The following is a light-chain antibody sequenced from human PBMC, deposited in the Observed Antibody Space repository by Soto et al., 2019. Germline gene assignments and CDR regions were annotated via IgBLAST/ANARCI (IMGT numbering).Light chain of an antibody. Sequence: EIVMTQSPAGLSLSPGERATLSCRASQSVSSSLAWYQQKPGQAPRLLIYGASTRATGIPARFSGSGSGTEFTLTISSLQSEDFAVYYCQQYNNWPQTFGQGTKVDIK. CDR2: GAS. J-gene: IGKJ1*01. CDR3: QQYNNWPQT. V-gene: IGKV3-15*01. CDR1: QSVSSS.